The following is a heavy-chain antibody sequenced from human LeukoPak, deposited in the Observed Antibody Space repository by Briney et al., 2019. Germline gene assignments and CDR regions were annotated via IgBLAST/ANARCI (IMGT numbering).Heavy chain of an antibody. J-gene: IGHJ5*02. V-gene: IGHV3-30*02. D-gene: IGHD2-2*01. CDR3: AKDRRIVVVPAAPGTAWFDP. Sequence: GGSLRLSCSASGFTFSSYGMHWVRQAPGKGLEWVAFIRYDGSNKYYADSVKGRFTISRDNSKNTLYLQMNSLRAEDTAVYYRAKDRRIVVVPAAPGTAWFDPWGQGTLVTVSS. CDR1: GFTFSSYG. CDR2: IRYDGSNK.